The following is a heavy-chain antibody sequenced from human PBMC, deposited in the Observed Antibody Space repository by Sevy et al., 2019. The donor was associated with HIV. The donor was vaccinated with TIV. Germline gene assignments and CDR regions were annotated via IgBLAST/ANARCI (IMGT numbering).Heavy chain of an antibody. V-gene: IGHV1-8*01. CDR3: AQGYYFTY. CDR1: RSTFVSND. D-gene: IGHD3-22*01. CDR2: MRPNSGEV. Sequence: ASMKVSCKASRSTFVSNDINWLRQAPGQGLDWVGWMRPNSGEVGYAQKFQGRVTMTRNISITTAYMELGRLRFDDTAVYYCAQGYYFTYWGQGTVVTVSS. J-gene: IGHJ4*02.